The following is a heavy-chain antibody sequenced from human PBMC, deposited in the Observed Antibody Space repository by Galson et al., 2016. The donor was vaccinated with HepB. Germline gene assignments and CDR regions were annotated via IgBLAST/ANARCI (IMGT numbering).Heavy chain of an antibody. CDR3: ARGANWNLDN. CDR2: ISTNSGST. J-gene: IGHJ4*02. Sequence: SVKVSCKASGYIFTRNGISWVRQAPGQGLEWLGWISTNSGSTNYAQKVQDRITMTTDTSTRTVYMELRSLTSDDTAVYYCARGANWNLDNWGQGALVTVSS. D-gene: IGHD1-1*01. V-gene: IGHV1-18*01. CDR1: GYIFTRNG.